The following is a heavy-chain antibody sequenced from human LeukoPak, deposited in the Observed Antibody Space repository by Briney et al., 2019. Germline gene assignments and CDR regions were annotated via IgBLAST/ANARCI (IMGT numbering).Heavy chain of an antibody. CDR3: SASRPHYGDYYGLDV. J-gene: IGHJ6*02. D-gene: IGHD4/OR15-4a*01. CDR2: ISYDGSHK. CDR1: GFTFSSYG. Sequence: GGSLRLSCAASGFTFSSYGMHWVRQAPGKGLEWVAVISYDGSHKYSADSVKGRFTISRDNSKNTLYLQMNSLRNEDTAVYFCSASRPHYGDYYGLDVWGHGTTVTVSS. V-gene: IGHV3-30*03.